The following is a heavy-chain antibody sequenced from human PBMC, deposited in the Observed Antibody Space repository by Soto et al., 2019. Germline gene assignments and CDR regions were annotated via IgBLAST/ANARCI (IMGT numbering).Heavy chain of an antibody. CDR3: SHLLYYDSWTQHFDY. CDR1: GFSLSTSGMG. V-gene: IGHV2-5*02. J-gene: IGHJ4*02. Sequence: QITLKESGPTLAKPTQTLTLTCTFSGFSLSTSGMGVGWIRQPPGKALEWLATVYWDDDKRYSTSLHSRLTITKDTSKNQAVLAMTNMDPADTATYFCSHLLYYDSWTQHFDYWGQGTLVTVSS. D-gene: IGHD3-10*01. CDR2: VYWDDDK.